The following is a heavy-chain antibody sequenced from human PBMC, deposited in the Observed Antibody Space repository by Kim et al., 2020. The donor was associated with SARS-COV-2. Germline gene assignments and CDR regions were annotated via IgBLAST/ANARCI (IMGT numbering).Heavy chain of an antibody. J-gene: IGHJ5*02. CDR1: GGSISSYY. D-gene: IGHD3-10*01. CDR3: ARDGSGTYLNWFDP. Sequence: SETLSLTCTVSGGSISSYYWSWIRQPPGKGLEWIGFTYNSGSTNYNPSLKSRVTISVDTSKNQFSLKLSSVTAADTAVYYCARDGSGTYLNWFDPWGQGTLVTVSS. CDR2: TYNSGST. V-gene: IGHV4-59*13.